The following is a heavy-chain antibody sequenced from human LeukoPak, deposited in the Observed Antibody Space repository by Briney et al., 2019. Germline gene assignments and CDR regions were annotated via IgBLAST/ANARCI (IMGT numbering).Heavy chain of an antibody. V-gene: IGHV3-11*05. Sequence: GSLTLSCAASGFTFSDYYMSWIRQAPGEGLEWVSYISSSSSYTNYAESVKGRFTISRDNAKNSLYLQMNSLRAEDTAVYYCARVYSDGYNSYFDYWGQGTMAAVSS. CDR3: ARVYSDGYNSYFDY. CDR2: ISSSSSYT. CDR1: GFTFSDYY. J-gene: IGHJ4*02. D-gene: IGHD5-24*01.